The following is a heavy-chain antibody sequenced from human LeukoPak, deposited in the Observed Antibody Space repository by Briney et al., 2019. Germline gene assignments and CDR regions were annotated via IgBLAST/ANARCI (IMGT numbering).Heavy chain of an antibody. D-gene: IGHD6-13*01. CDR2: IIPIFGTA. J-gene: IGHJ5*02. Sequence: SVKVSCKASGGTFSSYAISWVRQAPGQGLEWMGGIIPIFGTANYAQKFQGRVTITADESTSTAYMELSSLRSEDTAVYYCARKMVLPGIAAAGTNRKNWFDPWGQGTLVTVSS. CDR3: ARKMVLPGIAAAGTNRKNWFDP. V-gene: IGHV1-69*01. CDR1: GGTFSSYA.